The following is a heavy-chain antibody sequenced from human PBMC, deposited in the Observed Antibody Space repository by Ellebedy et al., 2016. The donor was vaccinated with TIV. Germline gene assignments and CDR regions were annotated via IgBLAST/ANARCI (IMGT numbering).Heavy chain of an antibody. Sequence: SGPTLVKPTQTLTLTCTFSGFSLSTSGVGVGWIRQPPGKALEWLALIYWNDDKRYSPSLKSRLTITKDTSKNQVVLTMTNMDPVDTATYYCAHRRCPLGYCSSTSCYKSPAPFDYWGQGTLVTVSS. J-gene: IGHJ4*02. CDR3: AHRRCPLGYCSSTSCYKSPAPFDY. V-gene: IGHV2-5*01. CDR1: GFSLSTSGVG. D-gene: IGHD2-2*02. CDR2: IYWNDDK.